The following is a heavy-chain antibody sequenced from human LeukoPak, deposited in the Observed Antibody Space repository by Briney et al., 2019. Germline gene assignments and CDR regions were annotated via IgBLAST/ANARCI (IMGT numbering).Heavy chain of an antibody. V-gene: IGHV3-21*01. CDR3: ARGAAAGQDY. J-gene: IGHJ4*02. Sequence: PGGSLRLSCAASGFTFSSYSMNWVRQAPGKGLEWVSSISSSSSYIYYADSVKGRFTISRGNAKNSLYLQMNSLRAEDTAVYYCARGAAAGQDYWGQGTLVTVSS. CDR1: GFTFSSYS. CDR2: ISSSSSYI. D-gene: IGHD6-13*01.